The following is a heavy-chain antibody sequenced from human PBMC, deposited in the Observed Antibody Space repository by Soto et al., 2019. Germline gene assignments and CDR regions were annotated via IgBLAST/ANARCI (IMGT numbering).Heavy chain of an antibody. J-gene: IGHJ6*02. CDR2: ISYDGSQK. CDR3: AKDLVGGVRYYYGMDV. D-gene: IGHD1-26*01. V-gene: IGHV3-30*18. CDR1: GFSFSSYG. Sequence: GGSLRLSCAASGFSFSSYGMHWVRQAPGKGLEWVAVISYDGSQKYYADSVKGRFTISRDNSKNTLYLQMNSLRGEDKAVYYCAKDLVGGVRYYYGMDVSGQGPTVTVSS.